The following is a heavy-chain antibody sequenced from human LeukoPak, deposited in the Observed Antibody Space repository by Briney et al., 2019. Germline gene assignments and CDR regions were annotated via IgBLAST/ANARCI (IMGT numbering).Heavy chain of an antibody. Sequence: PGGSLRLSCAASGFTFSSYGMHWVRQAPGKGLEWVAVISYDGSNKYYADSVKGRFTISRDNSKNTLYLQMNSLRAEDTAVYYCAKDGYCSGGSCHANYYGMDVWGQGTTVTVSS. D-gene: IGHD2-15*01. CDR1: GFTFSSYG. J-gene: IGHJ6*02. CDR3: AKDGYCSGGSCHANYYGMDV. V-gene: IGHV3-30*18. CDR2: ISYDGSNK.